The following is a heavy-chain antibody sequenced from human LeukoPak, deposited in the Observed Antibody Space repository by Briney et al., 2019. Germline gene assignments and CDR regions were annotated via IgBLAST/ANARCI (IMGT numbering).Heavy chain of an antibody. CDR3: ARDIGQRISVWFDP. V-gene: IGHV3-23*01. CDR2: ISGSGGST. CDR1: GFTFSSYA. D-gene: IGHD6-25*01. Sequence: GGSLRLSCAASGFTFSSYAMSWVRQAPGKGLEWVSAISGSGGSTYYADSVKGRFTISRDNSKNTLYLQMNSLRAEDTAVYYCARDIGQRISVWFDPWGQGTLVTVSS. J-gene: IGHJ5*02.